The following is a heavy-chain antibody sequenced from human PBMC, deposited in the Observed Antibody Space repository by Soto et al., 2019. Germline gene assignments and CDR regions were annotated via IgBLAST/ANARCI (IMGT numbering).Heavy chain of an antibody. J-gene: IGHJ4*02. CDR3: ARGRVPGGRYYDY. D-gene: IGHD1-26*01. CDR1: GFTFSSYS. V-gene: IGHV3-21*01. CDR2: ISSSSSYI. Sequence: EVQLVESGGGLVKPGGSLRLSCAASGFTFSSYSMNWVRQAPGKGLEWVSSISSSSSYIYYADSVKGRFTISRDNAKNSLYLQMNSLRAEDTAVYYCARGRVPGGRYYDYWGQGTLVTVSS.